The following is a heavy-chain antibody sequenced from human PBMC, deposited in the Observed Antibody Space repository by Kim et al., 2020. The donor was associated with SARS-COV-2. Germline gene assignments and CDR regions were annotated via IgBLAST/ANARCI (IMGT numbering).Heavy chain of an antibody. J-gene: IGHJ6*02. CDR2: ISSSSSTI. CDR1: GFTFSSYS. V-gene: IGHV3-48*04. CDR3: ARGGNDYVWGSYRVYYYYGMDV. Sequence: GGSLRLSCAASGFTFSSYSMNWVRQAPGKGLEWVSYISSSSSTIYYADSVKGRFTISRDNAKNSLYLQMNSLRAEDTAVYYCARGGNDYVWGSYRVYYYYGMDVWGQGTTVTVSS. D-gene: IGHD3-16*02.